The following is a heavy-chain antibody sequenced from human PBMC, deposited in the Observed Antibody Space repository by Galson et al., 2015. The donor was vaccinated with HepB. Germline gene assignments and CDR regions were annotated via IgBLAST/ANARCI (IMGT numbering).Heavy chain of an antibody. V-gene: IGHV3-21*01. CDR2: ISSTSTYI. J-gene: IGHJ4*02. CDR1: GFTFSSYS. D-gene: IGHD3-22*01. CDR3: AREPRIGGYPYFFDY. Sequence: SLRLSCAASGFTFSSYSMNWVRQAPGKGLEWVSSISSTSTYIYDADSVKGRFTISRDNAKNSLFLQLNSLRAEDTAVYYCAREPRIGGYPYFFDYWGQGTLVTVSS.